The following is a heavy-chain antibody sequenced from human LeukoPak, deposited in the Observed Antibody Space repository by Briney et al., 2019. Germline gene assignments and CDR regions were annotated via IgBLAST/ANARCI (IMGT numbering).Heavy chain of an antibody. CDR2: INPNSGGT. V-gene: IGHV1-2*02. CDR1: GYTFTGYY. D-gene: IGHD6-13*01. Sequence: ASVKVSCKASGYTFTGYYMHWVRQAPGQGLERMGWINPNSGGTNYAQKFQGRVTMTRDTSISTAYMELSRLRSDDTAVYYCAREVNAAAGTDYYYGMDVWAKGPRSPSP. CDR3: AREVNAAAGTDYYYGMDV. J-gene: IGHJ6*02.